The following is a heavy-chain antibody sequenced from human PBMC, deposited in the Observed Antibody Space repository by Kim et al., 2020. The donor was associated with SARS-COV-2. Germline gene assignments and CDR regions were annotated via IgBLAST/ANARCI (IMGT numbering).Heavy chain of an antibody. CDR3: AKDTMAVTAGIGYYFGMDV. Sequence: GGSPRLSCAASGITFRNYAMTWVRQAPGKGLEWVSSITGTGGGTYYADSVKGRFTISRDNSNKTLFLQMNSLRPDDTAVYYCAKDTMAVTAGIGYYFGMDVWGQGTTVTVSS. J-gene: IGHJ6*02. D-gene: IGHD2-21*02. CDR1: GITFRNYA. CDR2: ITGTGGGT. V-gene: IGHV3-23*01.